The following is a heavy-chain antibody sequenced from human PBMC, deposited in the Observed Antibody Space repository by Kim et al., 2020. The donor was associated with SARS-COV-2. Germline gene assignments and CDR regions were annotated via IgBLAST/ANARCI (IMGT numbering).Heavy chain of an antibody. J-gene: IGHJ6*02. CDR2: IDPSDSYT. CDR3: ASSVGEGPYGMDV. D-gene: IGHD2-15*01. CDR1: AYRFTSYW. Sequence: GESLKISCKGSAYRFTSYWISWVRQMPGKGLEWMGRIDPSDSYTNYSPSFQGHVTISADKSISTAYLQWSSLKASDTAMYYCASSVGEGPYGMDVWGQGTTVTVSS. V-gene: IGHV5-10-1*01.